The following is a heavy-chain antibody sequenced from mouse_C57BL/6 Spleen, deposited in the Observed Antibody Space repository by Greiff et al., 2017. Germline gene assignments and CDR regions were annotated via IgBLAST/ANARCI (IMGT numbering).Heavy chain of an antibody. CDR3: SLGNYEDWYFDV. J-gene: IGHJ1*03. Sequence: QVQLQQSGDERERRGEGGKRGGKAAGDTVTSYTMHWVKQRPGQGLEWIGYINPSSGYTKYNQKFKDKATLTADKSSSTAYMQLRSLTSEDSAVYYCSLGNYEDWYFDVWGTGTTVTVSS. CDR1: GDTVTSYT. D-gene: IGHD2-1*01. V-gene: IGHV1-4*01. CDR2: INPSSGYT.